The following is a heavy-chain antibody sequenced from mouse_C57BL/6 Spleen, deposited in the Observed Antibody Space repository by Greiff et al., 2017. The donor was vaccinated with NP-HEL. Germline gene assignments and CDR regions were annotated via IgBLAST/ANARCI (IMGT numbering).Heavy chain of an antibody. J-gene: IGHJ4*01. CDR2: ISAGGSYT. CDR1: GFTFSSYA. Sequence: EVQGVESGGGLVKPGGSLKLSCAASGFTFSSYAMSWVRQTPEKRLEWVATISAGGSYTYYPDNVKGRFTISRDNAKNNLYLQMSHLKSEDTAMYYCARDRTYYAMDYWGQGTSVTVSS. CDR3: ARDRTYYAMDY. V-gene: IGHV5-4*01.